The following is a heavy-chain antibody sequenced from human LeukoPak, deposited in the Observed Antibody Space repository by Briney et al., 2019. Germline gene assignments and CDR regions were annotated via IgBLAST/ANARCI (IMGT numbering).Heavy chain of an antibody. V-gene: IGHV3-30-3*01. CDR1: GFTFSSYA. D-gene: IGHD6-13*01. J-gene: IGHJ4*02. Sequence: GRSLRLSCAASGFTFSSYAMPWVRQAPGKGLEWVAVISYDGSNKYYADSVKGRFTISRDNSKNTLYLQMNSLRAEDTAVYYCARESYSSSWSLDYWGQGTLVTVSS. CDR3: ARESYSSSWSLDY. CDR2: ISYDGSNK.